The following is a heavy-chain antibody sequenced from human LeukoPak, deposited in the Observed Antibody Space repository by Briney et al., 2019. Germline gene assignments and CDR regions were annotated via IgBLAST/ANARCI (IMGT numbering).Heavy chain of an antibody. D-gene: IGHD3-22*01. Sequence: ASVKVSCKASGYTFTGYYMHWVRQAPGQGLEWMGWINPNSGGTNYAQKFQGRVTMTRDTSISTAYMELSRLRSDDTAVYYCASPNLIYHSSGSPTDWGQGTLVTVSS. CDR2: INPNSGGT. V-gene: IGHV1-2*02. J-gene: IGHJ4*02. CDR1: GYTFTGYY. CDR3: ASPNLIYHSSGSPTD.